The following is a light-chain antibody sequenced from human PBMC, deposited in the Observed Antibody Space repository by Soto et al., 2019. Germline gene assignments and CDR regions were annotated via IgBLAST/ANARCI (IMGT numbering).Light chain of an antibody. CDR2: DAY. J-gene: IGKJ5*01. Sequence: EVVLRQSPVTLSLPPGESATLPCRASQGFRGPLAWYQHKPGQAPRPLIYDAYNRATGIPPRFSGSGSGTDFTLTISSLEPEDSAVYYCQQRHMWPITFGQGTRLEIK. V-gene: IGKV3-11*01. CDR3: QQRHMWPIT. CDR1: QGFRGP.